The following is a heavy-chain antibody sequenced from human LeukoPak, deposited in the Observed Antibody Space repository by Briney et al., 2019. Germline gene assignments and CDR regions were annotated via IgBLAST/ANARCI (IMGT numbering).Heavy chain of an antibody. CDR3: ARAAPGVSWFDP. V-gene: IGHV1-24*01. D-gene: IGHD6-25*01. CDR1: GYTLTELS. CDR2: FDPEDGET. Sequence: ASVKVSCKVSGYTLTELSMHWVRQAPGKGLEWMGGFDPEDGETIYAQKFQGRVTMTEDTSTDTAYMELSRLTSDDTAVYYCARAAPGVSWFDPWGQGTLVTVSS. J-gene: IGHJ5*02.